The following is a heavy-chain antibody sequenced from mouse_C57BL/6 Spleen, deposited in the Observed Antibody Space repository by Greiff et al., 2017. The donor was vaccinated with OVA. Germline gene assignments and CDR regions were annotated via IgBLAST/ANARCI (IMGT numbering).Heavy chain of an antibody. V-gene: IGHV1-82*01. J-gene: IGHJ2*01. CDR1: GYAFSSSW. D-gene: IGHD2-2*01. CDR3: ARWDGYDGFDY. Sequence: QVQLQQSGPELVKPGASVKISCKASGYAFSSSWMNWVKQRPGKGLEWIGRIYPGDGDTNYNGKFKGKATLTADKSSSTAYMQLSSLTSEDSAVYFCARWDGYDGFDYWGQGTTLTVSS. CDR2: IYPGDGDT.